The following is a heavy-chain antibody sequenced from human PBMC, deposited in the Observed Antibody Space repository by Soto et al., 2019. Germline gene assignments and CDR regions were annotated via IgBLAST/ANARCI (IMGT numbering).Heavy chain of an antibody. CDR1: GGTFSNYA. D-gene: IGHD3-9*01. CDR2: IIPMFRTP. CDR3: ARDAGRHSYDVTGYYFDY. Sequence: QVQLVQSGAEVKKPGSSVKVSCKASGGTFSNYAITWVRQAPGQGLEGMGGIIPMFRTPNYAQKFQGRVTITADEYTSTAYMELNSLTSADTAMYYCARDAGRHSYDVTGYYFDYWGQGTLVTVSS. V-gene: IGHV1-69*12. J-gene: IGHJ4*02.